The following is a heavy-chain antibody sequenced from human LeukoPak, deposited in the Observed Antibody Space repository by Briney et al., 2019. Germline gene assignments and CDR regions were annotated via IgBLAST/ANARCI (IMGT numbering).Heavy chain of an antibody. CDR3: ARVSGYSSGWFYFDY. CDR2: ISSNGGST. J-gene: IGHJ4*02. Sequence: TGGSLRLSCAASGFTFSSYSMNWVRQAPGKGLEYVSAISSNGGSTYYANSVKGRFTISRDNSKNTLYLQMGSLRAEDMAVYYCARVSGYSSGWFYFDYWGQGTLVTVSS. V-gene: IGHV3-64*01. D-gene: IGHD6-19*01. CDR1: GFTFSSYS.